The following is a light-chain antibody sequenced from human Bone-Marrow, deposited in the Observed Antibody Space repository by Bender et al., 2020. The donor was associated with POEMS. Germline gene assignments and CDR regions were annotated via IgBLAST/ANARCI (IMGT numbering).Light chain of an antibody. CDR2: KTN. J-gene: IGLJ3*02. CDR3: QSFDTSLSGWV. CDR1: QSNIGSNY. V-gene: IGLV1-47*01. Sequence: QSVLTQPPSASGTPGQRVSISCSGSQSNIGSNYVFWYQQFPGMAPKVLIQKTNQRPSGVPDRFSGSKSGTSASLAISGVRSEDEADYYCQSFDTSLSGWVFGAGTKLTV.